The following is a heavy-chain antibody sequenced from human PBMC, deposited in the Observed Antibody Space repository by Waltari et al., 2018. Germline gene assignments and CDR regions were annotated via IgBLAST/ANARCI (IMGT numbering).Heavy chain of an antibody. V-gene: IGHV3-7*01. Sequence: EVQLVESGGDLVQPGGSLRLSCAASGFAFRSFWITWVRQAPGKGLEWVANIQRDGNGKYYADSVKGRFTISRDNAKNSLYLQMNSLRAEDTAVYYCARAYSGSYETWGQGTLVTVSS. CDR2: IQRDGNGK. D-gene: IGHD1-26*01. CDR3: ARAYSGSYET. J-gene: IGHJ3*01. CDR1: GFAFRSFW.